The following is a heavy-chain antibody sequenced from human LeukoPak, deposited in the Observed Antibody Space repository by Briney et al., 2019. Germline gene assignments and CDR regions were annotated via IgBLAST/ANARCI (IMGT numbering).Heavy chain of an antibody. CDR1: GFTFDDYA. CDR2: ISWNSGSI. D-gene: IGHD6-19*01. Sequence: GGSLRLSCAASGFTFDDYAMHWVRQAPGKGLEWVSGISWNSGSIGYADSVKGRFTISRDNAKNSLYLQMNSLRAEDTALYYCAKDGYSSGWLDYWGQGTLATVPS. V-gene: IGHV3-9*01. CDR3: AKDGYSSGWLDY. J-gene: IGHJ4*02.